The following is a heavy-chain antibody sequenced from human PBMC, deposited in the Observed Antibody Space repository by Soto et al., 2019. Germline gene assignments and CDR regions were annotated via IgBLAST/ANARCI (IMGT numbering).Heavy chain of an antibody. V-gene: IGHV4-59*01. Sequence: PSETLSLTCTVSGGSISSYYWSWIRQPPGKGLEWIGYIYYSGSTNYNPSLKSRVTISVDTSKNQFSLKLSSVTAADTAVYYCARSSSDYDILTGYFLNWFDPWGQGTLVTVSS. CDR1: GGSISSYY. CDR2: IYYSGST. CDR3: ARSSSDYDILTGYFLNWFDP. D-gene: IGHD3-9*01. J-gene: IGHJ5*02.